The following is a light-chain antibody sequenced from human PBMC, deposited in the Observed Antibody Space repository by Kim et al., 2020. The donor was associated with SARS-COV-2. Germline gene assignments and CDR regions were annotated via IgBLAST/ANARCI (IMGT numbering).Light chain of an antibody. Sequence: VSPGQPASITCSGDKLGDKYACWYQQKPGQSPVLVIYQDSKRPSGIPERFSGSNSGNTATLTISGTQAMDEADYYCQAWDSSTAVFGGGTKLTVL. V-gene: IGLV3-1*01. J-gene: IGLJ3*02. CDR1: KLGDKY. CDR2: QDS. CDR3: QAWDSSTAV.